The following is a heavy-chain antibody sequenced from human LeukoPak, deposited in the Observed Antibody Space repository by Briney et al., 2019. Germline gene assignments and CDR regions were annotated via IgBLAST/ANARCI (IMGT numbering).Heavy chain of an antibody. V-gene: IGHV4-59*01. CDR3: ARVKSGYYYYMDV. CDR1: GGSISSYY. J-gene: IGHJ6*03. CDR2: IYYSGST. D-gene: IGHD3-10*01. Sequence: SETLSLTCTVSGGSISSYYWSWIRQPPGKGLEWIGYIYYSGSTNYNSSFKSRVTISIDTSKNQFSLRLSSVTAADTAVYYCARVKSGYYYYMDVWGKGTTVTVSS.